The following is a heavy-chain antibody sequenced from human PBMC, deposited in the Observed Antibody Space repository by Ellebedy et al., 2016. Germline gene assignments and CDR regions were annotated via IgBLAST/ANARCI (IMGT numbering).Heavy chain of an antibody. CDR2: MNPNTGTT. CDR1: GYTFTSDD. D-gene: IGHD3-10*01. CDR3: ARGWPYFFGSGIKD. V-gene: IGHV1-8*01. Sequence: ASVKVSXXASGYTFTSDDINWVRQATGQGLEWMGWMNPNTGTTGYAQRFQGRLTMTRNTSISTAYMELSSLRPEDAAVYYCARGWPYFFGSGIKDWGQGTLVTVSS. J-gene: IGHJ4*02.